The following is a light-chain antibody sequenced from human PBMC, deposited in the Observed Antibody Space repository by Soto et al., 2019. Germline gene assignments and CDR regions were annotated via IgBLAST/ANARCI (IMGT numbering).Light chain of an antibody. CDR3: CSYAGSSTVV. Sequence: QSALTQPASVSGSPGQSITISCTGTSSDVGGQNAVSWYQQHPGKAPKFIIYDVSKRPSGVSSRFSGSKSGNTASLTISGLQAGDEADYYCCSYAGSSTVVFGGGTKLTVL. V-gene: IGLV2-23*02. CDR1: SSDVGGQNA. CDR2: DVS. J-gene: IGLJ2*01.